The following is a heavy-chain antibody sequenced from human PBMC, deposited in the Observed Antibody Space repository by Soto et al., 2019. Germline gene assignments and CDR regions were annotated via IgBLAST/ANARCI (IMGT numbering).Heavy chain of an antibody. CDR3: ARSLTSAWFDP. J-gene: IGHJ5*02. CDR2: ISAYNGNT. Sequence: ASVKVSCKASGYTFTDYAIHWVRQAPGQGLEWMGWISAYNGNTNYAQKLQGRVTMTTDTSTSTAYMELRSLRSDDTAVYYCARSLTSAWFDPWGQGTLVTVSS. D-gene: IGHD3-10*01. V-gene: IGHV1-18*01. CDR1: GYTFTDYA.